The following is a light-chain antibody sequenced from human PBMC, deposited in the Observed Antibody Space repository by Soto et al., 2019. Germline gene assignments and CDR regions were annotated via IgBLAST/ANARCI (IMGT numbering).Light chain of an antibody. V-gene: IGKV3-15*01. CDR2: GAS. Sequence: EIVMTQSPATLSVSPGERATLSCRASQSVSSNLACYQQIPGQAPRLIIYGASSRAPDIPARFSGSGSGTECTLTINLLQSEDFAIYYCHQYNNWPPWTFGQGTKVEVK. CDR3: HQYNNWPPWT. CDR1: QSVSSN. J-gene: IGKJ1*01.